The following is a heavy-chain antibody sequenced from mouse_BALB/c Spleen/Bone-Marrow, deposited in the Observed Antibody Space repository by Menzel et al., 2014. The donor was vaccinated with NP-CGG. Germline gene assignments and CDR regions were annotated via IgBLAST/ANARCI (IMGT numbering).Heavy chain of an antibody. V-gene: IGHV5-6*01. CDR3: ARWVEGNLAWFGY. CDR2: ISSYGSYT. D-gene: IGHD2-1*01. Sequence: EVQLVESGGNLVKPGGSLKLSCAASGFTFSSYGMSWVRQTPDRRLEWVATISSYGSYTYYPDSVKGRFTISRDNATNSLYQKMSSLTSEDTAIYYGARWVEGNLAWFGYWGPGTLVTVS. J-gene: IGHJ3*01. CDR1: GFTFSSYG.